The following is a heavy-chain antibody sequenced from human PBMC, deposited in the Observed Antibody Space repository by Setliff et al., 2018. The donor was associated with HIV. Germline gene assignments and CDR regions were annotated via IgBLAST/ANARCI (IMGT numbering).Heavy chain of an antibody. CDR1: GFTFSTSW. J-gene: IGHJ5*02. D-gene: IGHD3-10*01. V-gene: IGHV3-48*03. Sequence: GSLRLSCAASGFTFSTSWMHWVCQAPEKGLEWISYITSSGSVKYYAPSVKGRFTISRDNAGKSLYLQMNSLKVEDTAVYYCTAGHYGPNPWGQGTPVTVSS. CDR2: ITSSGSVK. CDR3: TAGHYGPNP.